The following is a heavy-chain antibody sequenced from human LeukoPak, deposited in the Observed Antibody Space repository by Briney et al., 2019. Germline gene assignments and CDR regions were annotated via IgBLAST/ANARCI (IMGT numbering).Heavy chain of an antibody. CDR2: MNPNSGNT. J-gene: IGHJ6*02. Sequence: ASVKVSCKASGYTFTSYDINWVRQATGQGLEWMGWMNPNSGNTGYAQKFQGRVTMTRNTSISTAYMELSSLRSEDTAVYYCARGHRNDCVWGSYRYPDYYYGMDVWGQGTTVTVSS. CDR1: GYTFTSYD. CDR3: ARGHRNDCVWGSYRYPDYYYGMDV. D-gene: IGHD3-16*02. V-gene: IGHV1-8*01.